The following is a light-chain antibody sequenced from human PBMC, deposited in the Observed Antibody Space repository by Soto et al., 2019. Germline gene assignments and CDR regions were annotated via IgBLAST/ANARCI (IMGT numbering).Light chain of an antibody. CDR1: QAVSSIL. CDR2: GAS. CDR3: QQHGTSPI. J-gene: IGKJ4*01. Sequence: LTPGERATLSCRASQAVSSILLAWYQQKPGQAPRLLIYGASSRATGIPDRFSGSGSGTDFTLTVSRLQPEDFAVYYCQQHGTSPIFGGGTKVEI. V-gene: IGKV3-20*01.